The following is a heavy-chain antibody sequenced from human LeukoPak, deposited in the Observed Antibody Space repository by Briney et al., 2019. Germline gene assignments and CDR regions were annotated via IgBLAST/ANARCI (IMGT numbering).Heavy chain of an antibody. V-gene: IGHV1-8*01. CDR2: MNPNSGNT. J-gene: IGHJ4*02. CDR1: GYTFTSYD. D-gene: IGHD6-19*01. CDR3: ARAGRAVAGTRGQLRY. Sequence: GASVKVSCKASGYTFTSYDINWVRQATGQGLEWMGWMNPNSGNTGYAQKFQGRVTMTRNTSISTAYMELSRLRSDDTAVYYCARAGRAVAGTRGQLRYWGQGTLVTVSS.